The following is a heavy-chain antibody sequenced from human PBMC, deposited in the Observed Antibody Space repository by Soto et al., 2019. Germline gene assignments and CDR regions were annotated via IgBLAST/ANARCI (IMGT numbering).Heavy chain of an antibody. J-gene: IGHJ4*02. CDR3: AKRRGAGGHFDY. Sequence: RQGPAKGLEWVAVVSIGGSTHYADSVRGRFTISRDNSKNSLSLQMNSLTAVDTAVYFCAKRRGAGGHFDYWGQGALLTVS. V-gene: IGHV3-23*01. CDR2: VSIGGST. D-gene: IGHD2-15*01.